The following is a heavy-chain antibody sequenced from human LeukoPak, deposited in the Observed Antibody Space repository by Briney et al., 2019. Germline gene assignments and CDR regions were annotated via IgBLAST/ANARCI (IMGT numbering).Heavy chain of an antibody. J-gene: IGHJ4*02. D-gene: IGHD1-1*01. Sequence: GGSLRLSCTASGFTFGDYAMSWVRQAPGKGLEWVGFIRSKAYGGTTEYAASVKGRFTISRDDSKSIAYLQMNSLKTEDTAVYYCAKTSAGYDYFDYWGQGTLVTVSS. CDR1: GFTFGDYA. CDR3: AKTSAGYDYFDY. CDR2: IRSKAYGGTT. V-gene: IGHV3-49*04.